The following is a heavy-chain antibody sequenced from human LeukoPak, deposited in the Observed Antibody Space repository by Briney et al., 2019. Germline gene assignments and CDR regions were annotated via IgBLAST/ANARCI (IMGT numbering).Heavy chain of an antibody. V-gene: IGHV3-48*03. Sequence: GGSLRLSCAASGFTFSNYEINWVRQAPGRGLEWISYISGSGTSIYHANSVKGRFTISRDNAKNSVYLQMNSLRAEDTAVYYCARAPRGWTAVPDYWGQGTLVTVSS. CDR2: ISGSGTSI. D-gene: IGHD3-10*01. CDR1: GFTFSNYE. J-gene: IGHJ4*02. CDR3: ARAPRGWTAVPDY.